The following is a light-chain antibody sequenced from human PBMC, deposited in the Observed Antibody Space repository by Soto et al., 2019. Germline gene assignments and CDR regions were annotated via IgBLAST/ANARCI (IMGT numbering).Light chain of an antibody. CDR3: CSYAGSYIQYV. V-gene: IGLV2-11*01. CDR2: DVI. CDR1: SSDVGNYDY. Sequence: QSALTQPHSVSGSPGQSVTLSCTGTSSDVGNYDYVSWYQQHPGMAPKLIIYDVIKRPSGVPDRFSGSKSGNTASLTISGLQAEDEADYYCCSYAGSYIQYVFGTGTKVTVL. J-gene: IGLJ1*01.